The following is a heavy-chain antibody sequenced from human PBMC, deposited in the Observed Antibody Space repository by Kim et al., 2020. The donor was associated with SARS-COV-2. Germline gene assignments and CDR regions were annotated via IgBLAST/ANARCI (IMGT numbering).Heavy chain of an antibody. CDR2: INHSGST. V-gene: IGHV4-34*01. D-gene: IGHD3-10*01. Sequence: SETLSLTCAVYGGSFSGYYWSWIRQPPGKGLEWIGEINHSGSTNYNPSLKSRVTISVDTSKNQFSLKLSSVTAADTAVYYCARGVRHLWFGELRQYYFDYWGQGTLVTVSS. CDR1: GGSFSGYY. CDR3: ARGVRHLWFGELRQYYFDY. J-gene: IGHJ4*02.